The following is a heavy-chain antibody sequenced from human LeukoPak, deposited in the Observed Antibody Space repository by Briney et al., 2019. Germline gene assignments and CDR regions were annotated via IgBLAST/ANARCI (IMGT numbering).Heavy chain of an antibody. CDR1: GFTFSSYA. V-gene: IGHV3-23*01. D-gene: IGHD3-22*01. Sequence: GGSLRLSCAASGFTFSSYAMSWVRQAPGKGLEWVSAISGSGGSTYYADSVKGRFTISRDNSKNTLYLQMNSLRAEDTAVNYCAKDRLPTMIVVVNLPFDYWGQGTLVTVSS. J-gene: IGHJ4*02. CDR2: ISGSGGST. CDR3: AKDRLPTMIVVVNLPFDY.